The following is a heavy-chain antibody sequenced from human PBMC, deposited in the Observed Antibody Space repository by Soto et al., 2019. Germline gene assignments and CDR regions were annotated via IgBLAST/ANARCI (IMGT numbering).Heavy chain of an antibody. J-gene: IGHJ2*01. CDR1: SLKTSGMC. CDR2: TDWDDDK. Sequence: SLKTSGMCVSWIRQPPGKALEWLAPTDWDDDKYYSTSLKTRLTISKDTTKKQVGLTMTNMDPVDTATYYCARIHFSNAHYSIRYVRSVAAFLLNRFSDL. CDR3: ARIHFSNAHYSIRYVRSVAAFLLNRFSDL. D-gene: IGHD4-4*01. V-gene: IGHV2-70*01.